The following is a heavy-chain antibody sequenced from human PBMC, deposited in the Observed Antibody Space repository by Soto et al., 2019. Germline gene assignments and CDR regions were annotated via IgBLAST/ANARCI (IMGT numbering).Heavy chain of an antibody. CDR1: GGTFSSYA. CDR3: ARGRRWLQFGYYYYGMDV. Sequence: SVKVSCKASGGTFSSYAISWVRQAPGQGLEWMGGIIPIFGTANYAQKFQGRVTITADESTSTAYMELSSLRSEDTAVYYCARGRRWLQFGYYYYGMDVWGQGTTVTVSS. J-gene: IGHJ6*02. CDR2: IIPIFGTA. V-gene: IGHV1-69*13. D-gene: IGHD5-12*01.